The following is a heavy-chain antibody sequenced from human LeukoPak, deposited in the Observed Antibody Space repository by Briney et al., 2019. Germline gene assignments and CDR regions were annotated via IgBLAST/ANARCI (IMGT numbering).Heavy chain of an antibody. Sequence: GGSLRLSCAVSGITLSNYGMSWVRQAPGKGLEWVAGISGSGGKTNYADSVKGRFTISRDNPKNTLYLHMNSLYFCAKRGVVIRVILVGFHKEAFYFDSWGQGALVTVSS. CDR2: ISGSGGKT. V-gene: IGHV3-23*01. D-gene: IGHD3-22*01. CDR3: RVILVGFHKEAFYFDS. J-gene: IGHJ4*02. CDR1: GITLSNYG.